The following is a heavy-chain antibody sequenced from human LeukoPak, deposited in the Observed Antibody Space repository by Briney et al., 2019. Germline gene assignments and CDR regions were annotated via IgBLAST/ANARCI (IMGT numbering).Heavy chain of an antibody. Sequence: SETLSLTCTVSGGSISSGSYYWGWIRQPPGKGLEWIGSIYYSGSTYYNPSLKSRVTISVDTSKNQFSLKLSSVTAADTAVYYCARGLDILTGYYLYWGQGTLVTVSS. CDR2: IYYSGST. D-gene: IGHD3-9*01. J-gene: IGHJ4*02. V-gene: IGHV4-39*07. CDR3: ARGLDILTGYYLY. CDR1: GGSISSGSYY.